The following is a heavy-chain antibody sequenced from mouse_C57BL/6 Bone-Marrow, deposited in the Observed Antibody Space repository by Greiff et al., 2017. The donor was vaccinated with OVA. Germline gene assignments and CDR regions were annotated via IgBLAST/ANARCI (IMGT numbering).Heavy chain of an antibody. V-gene: IGHV6-6*01. CDR2: IRNKANNHAT. CDR1: GFTFSDAW. D-gene: IGHD2-1*01. Sequence: EVQLVESGGGLVQPGGSMKLSCAASGFTFSDAWMDWVRQSPEKGLEWVAEIRNKANNHATYYAESVKGRFTISRDDSKSSVYLQMNSLRAEDTGIYYCTRGGNSIYYYAMDYWGQGTSVTVSS. CDR3: TRGGNSIYYYAMDY. J-gene: IGHJ4*01.